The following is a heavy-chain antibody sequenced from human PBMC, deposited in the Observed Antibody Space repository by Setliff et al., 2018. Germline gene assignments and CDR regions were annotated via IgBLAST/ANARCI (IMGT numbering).Heavy chain of an antibody. V-gene: IGHV4-59*11. J-gene: IGHJ6*02. CDR1: GFTFSSLW. Sequence: PSETLRLSCAASGFTFSSLWMSWIRQPPGKGLEWIGYIYHNGNTNFNPSLKSRVNMSVDTSKNQIALNLKSVTAADTAVYYCARDRTAYSYGLDVWGQGTTVTVSS. D-gene: IGHD5-18*01. CDR3: ARDRTAYSYGLDV. CDR2: IYHNGNT.